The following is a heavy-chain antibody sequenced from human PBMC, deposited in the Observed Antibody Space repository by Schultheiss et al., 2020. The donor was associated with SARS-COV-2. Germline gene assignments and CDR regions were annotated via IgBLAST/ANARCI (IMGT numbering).Heavy chain of an antibody. CDR3: ARGLHRGSSHWYYDGLDV. V-gene: IGHV3-7*01. CDR2: IKQDGSEK. Sequence: GGSLRLSCAASGFTFSSYWMSWVRQAPGKGLEWVANIKQDGSEKYYVDSVKGRFTISRDISKNTVYLQMNSLRADDLAVYYCARGLHRGSSHWYYDGLDVWGQGTTVTVSS. D-gene: IGHD3-16*01. CDR1: GFTFSSYW. J-gene: IGHJ6*02.